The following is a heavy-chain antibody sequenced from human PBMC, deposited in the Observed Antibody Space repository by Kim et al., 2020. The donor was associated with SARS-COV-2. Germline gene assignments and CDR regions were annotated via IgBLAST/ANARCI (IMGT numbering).Heavy chain of an antibody. CDR1: GFTFSSYG. J-gene: IGHJ6*02. CDR3: AKEVTGVGCSSTSCYDTYYGMDV. CDR2: ISYDGSNK. Sequence: GGSLRLSCAASGFTFSSYGMHWVRQAPGKGLEWVAVISYDGSNKYYADSVKGRFTISRDNSKNTLYLQMNSLRAEDTAVYYCAKEVTGVGCSSTSCYDTYYGMDVWGQGTTVTVSS. V-gene: IGHV3-30*18. D-gene: IGHD2-2*01.